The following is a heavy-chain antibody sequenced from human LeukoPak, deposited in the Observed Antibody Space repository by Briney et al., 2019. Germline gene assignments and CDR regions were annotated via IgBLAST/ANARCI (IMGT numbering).Heavy chain of an antibody. J-gene: IGHJ1*01. CDR1: GSTFSTYA. Sequence: ASVKVSCKASGSTFSTYAIHWVRQAPGQRLEWMGWINAGNGNTKYSQKFQGRVTITRDTSASTAYMELSSLRSEDTAVYYCARPSGWLEYFQHWGQGTLVTVSS. D-gene: IGHD6-19*01. CDR3: ARPSGWLEYFQH. CDR2: INAGNGNT. V-gene: IGHV1-3*01.